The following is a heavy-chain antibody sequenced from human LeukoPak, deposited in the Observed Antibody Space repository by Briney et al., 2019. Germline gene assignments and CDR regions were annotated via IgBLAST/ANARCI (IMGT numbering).Heavy chain of an antibody. Sequence: ASVKVSCKASGYTFTDYYIHWVRQAPGQGLEWMGWVYPNSGGTYYAQKFQGRVTMTRDTSIRTAYMELSGLRSDDTAVYYCAREGGGAAPGYWFDPWGQGTLVTVSS. D-gene: IGHD6-13*01. J-gene: IGHJ5*02. CDR3: AREGGGAAPGYWFDP. V-gene: IGHV1-2*02. CDR2: VYPNSGGT. CDR1: GYTFTDYY.